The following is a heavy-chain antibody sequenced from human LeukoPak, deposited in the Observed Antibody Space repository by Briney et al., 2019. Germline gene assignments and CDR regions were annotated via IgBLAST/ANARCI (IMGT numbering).Heavy chain of an antibody. D-gene: IGHD5-12*01. J-gene: IGHJ4*02. CDR1: GGSISSGDYY. CDR2: IYYSGST. Sequence: PSQTLSLTCTVSGGSISSGDYYWSWIRQHPGKGLEWIGYIYYSGSTYYNPSLKSRVTMSVDTSKNQFSLNLNSVTAADTAVYYCASGREIIATLSYWGQGTLVTVSS. V-gene: IGHV4-31*03. CDR3: ASGREIIATLSY.